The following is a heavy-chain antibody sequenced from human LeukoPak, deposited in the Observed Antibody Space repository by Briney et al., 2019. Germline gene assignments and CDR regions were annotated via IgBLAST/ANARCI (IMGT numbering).Heavy chain of an antibody. CDR3: ARDRKRWLQLGYYYYYMDV. J-gene: IGHJ6*03. CDR1: GGSISSYY. Sequence: SETLSLTCTVSGGSISSYYWSWIRQPPGKGLEWIGYIYYSGSTNYNPSLKSRVTISVDTSRNQFSLKLSSVTAADTAVYYCARDRKRWLQLGYYYYYMDVWGKGTTVTVSS. V-gene: IGHV4-59*01. CDR2: IYYSGST. D-gene: IGHD5-24*01.